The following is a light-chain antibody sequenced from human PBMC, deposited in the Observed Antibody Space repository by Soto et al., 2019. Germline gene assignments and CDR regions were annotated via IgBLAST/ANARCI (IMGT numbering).Light chain of an antibody. CDR2: DVT. CDR3: SSYAGTHIV. Sequence: QSALTQPPSASGSPGQSVAISCTGTSSDVGGYDYVSWYQQHPGKAPKLLIYDVTKWPSGVPDRFSGSKSGNTASLTVSGRQAEDEADYYFSSYAGTHIVFGTGTKVTVL. J-gene: IGLJ1*01. CDR1: SSDVGGYDY. V-gene: IGLV2-8*01.